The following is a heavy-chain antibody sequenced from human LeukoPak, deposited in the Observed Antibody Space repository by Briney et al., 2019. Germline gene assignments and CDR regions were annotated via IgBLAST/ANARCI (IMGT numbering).Heavy chain of an antibody. D-gene: IGHD6-19*01. V-gene: IGHV4-59*01. J-gene: IGHJ3*02. CDR1: GGSISSYY. CDR3: ARDMGSSGWYEFGAFDI. CDR2: IYYSGST. Sequence: KPSETLSLTCTVSGGSISSYYWSWIRQPPGKGLEWIGYIYYSGSTNYNPSLKSRVTISVDTSKNQFSLKLSSVTAADTAVYYCARDMGSSGWYEFGAFDIWGQGTMVTVSS.